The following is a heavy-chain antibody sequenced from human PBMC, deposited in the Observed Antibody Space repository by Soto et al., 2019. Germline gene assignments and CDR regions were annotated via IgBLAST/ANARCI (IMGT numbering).Heavy chain of an antibody. CDR3: ARIGYSSSWYFDY. V-gene: IGHV4-34*01. CDR1: GGSFSCYY. D-gene: IGHD6-13*01. Sequence: SETLSLTCAVYGGSFSCYYWSWIRQPPGKGLEWIGEINHSGSTNYNPSLKSRVTISVDTSKNQFSLKLSSVTAADTAVYYCARIGYSSSWYFDYWGQGTLVTVSS. CDR2: INHSGST. J-gene: IGHJ4*02.